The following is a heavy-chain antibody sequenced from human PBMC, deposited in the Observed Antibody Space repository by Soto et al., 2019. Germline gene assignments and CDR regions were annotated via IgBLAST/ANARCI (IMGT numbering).Heavy chain of an antibody. CDR2: IIPILGIA. CDR1: GGTFSSYT. V-gene: IGHV1-69*02. D-gene: IGHD3-10*01. J-gene: IGHJ5*02. Sequence: SVKVSCKASGGTFSSYTISWVRQAPGQGLEWMGRIIPILGIANYAQKFQGRVTITADKSTSTAYMELSSLRSEDTAVYYCAISMVRGVINNNNWFDPWGQGTLVTVSS. CDR3: AISMVRGVINNNNWFDP.